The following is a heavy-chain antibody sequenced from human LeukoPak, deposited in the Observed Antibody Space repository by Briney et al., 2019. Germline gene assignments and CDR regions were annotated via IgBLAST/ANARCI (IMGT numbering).Heavy chain of an antibody. CDR2: ISYDGSNK. V-gene: IGHV3-30-3*01. J-gene: IGHJ3*02. CDR3: ARVDAVSPLLDAFDT. Sequence: PGGSLRLSCAASGFTFSSYAMSWVRQAPGKGLEWVAVISYDGSNKYYADSVKGRFTISRDNSKNTLYLQMNSLRAEDTAVYYCARVDAVSPLLDAFDTWGQGTMVTVSS. CDR1: GFTFSSYA. D-gene: IGHD2-15*01.